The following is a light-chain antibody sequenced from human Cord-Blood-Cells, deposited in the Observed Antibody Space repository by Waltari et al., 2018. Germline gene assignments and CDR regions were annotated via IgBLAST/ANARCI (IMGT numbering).Light chain of an antibody. Sequence: QSAPTQPRSVSGSPGQSVTISCTGTSSAVGGYNYVSWYQQHPGKAPKLMIYDVSTRPSGVPDRFSGSKSGNTASLTISGLQAEDEADYYCCSYAGSYTYVFGTGTKVTVL. CDR1: SSAVGGYNY. V-gene: IGLV2-11*01. CDR3: CSYAGSYTYV. J-gene: IGLJ1*01. CDR2: DVS.